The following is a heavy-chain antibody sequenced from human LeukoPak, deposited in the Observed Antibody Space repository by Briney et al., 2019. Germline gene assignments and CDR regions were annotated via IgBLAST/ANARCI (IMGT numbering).Heavy chain of an antibody. CDR3: ARQSGDYSYYYYMDV. CDR2: INPNTGGT. J-gene: IGHJ6*02. Sequence: ASVEVSCKASGYTFTAYFMYWVRQAPGQGLEWMGWINPNTGGTNYAQKFQGRVTMTRDTSISTAYMELSSLISDDTAVYYCARQSGDYSYYYYMDVWGQGTLVTVSS. V-gene: IGHV1-2*02. CDR1: GYTFTAYF. D-gene: IGHD2-21*02.